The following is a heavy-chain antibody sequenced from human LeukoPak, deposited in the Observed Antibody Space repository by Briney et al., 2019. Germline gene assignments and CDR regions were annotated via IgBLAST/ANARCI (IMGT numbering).Heavy chain of an antibody. CDR2: IYSTGTT. D-gene: IGHD7-27*01. Sequence: SETLSLTCTVSGGSISGYYWSWIRQPAGGELECIGRIYSTGTTTYNASLTSRVTISVDQSKSQFSLKLTSVTAADTAVYYCARLEPANWGSGPDYWGQGTLVTVSS. V-gene: IGHV4-4*07. CDR3: ARLEPANWGSGPDY. J-gene: IGHJ4*02. CDR1: GGSISGYY.